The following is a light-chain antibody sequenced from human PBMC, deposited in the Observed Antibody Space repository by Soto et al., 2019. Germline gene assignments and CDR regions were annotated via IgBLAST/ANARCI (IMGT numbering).Light chain of an antibody. CDR1: QSVSSSY. Sequence: EIVLTQSPGTLSLSPGERATLSCRASQSVSSSYFAWYQQKPGQAPRLLIYGASSRATGIPDRFSGSGSGTDFTLNISRLEPEDFAVYYCQQYGSSPPYTFGQGTKLEIK. V-gene: IGKV3-20*01. J-gene: IGKJ2*01. CDR3: QQYGSSPPYT. CDR2: GAS.